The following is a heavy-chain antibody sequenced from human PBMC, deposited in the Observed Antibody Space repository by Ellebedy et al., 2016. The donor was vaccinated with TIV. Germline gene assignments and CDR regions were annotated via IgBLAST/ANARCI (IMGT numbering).Heavy chain of an antibody. CDR1: GFTFSSYA. J-gene: IGHJ4*02. CDR3: AKDRGVDGPPDY. CDR2: ISGSGGST. Sequence: GESLKISXAASGFTFSSYAMSWVRQAPGKGLEWVSAISGSGGSTYYADSVKGRFTISRDNSKNTLYLQMNSLRAEDTAVYYCAKDRGVDGPPDYWGQGTLVTVSS. D-gene: IGHD3-10*01. V-gene: IGHV3-23*01.